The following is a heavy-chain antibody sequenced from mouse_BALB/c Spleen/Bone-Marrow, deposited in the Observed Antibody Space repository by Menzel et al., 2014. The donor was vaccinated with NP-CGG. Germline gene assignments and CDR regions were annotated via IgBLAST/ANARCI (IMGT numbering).Heavy chain of an antibody. Sequence: VQLKESGGGLVQPGGSLRLSCATSGFTFTDYYMSWVRQPPGKALEWLGFIRNKANGYTTGYSASVKGRFTISRDNSQSILYLQMNTLRAEDSATYYCARDMGLPRFDYWGQGTTLTVSS. CDR2: IRNKANGYTT. D-gene: IGHD1-1*01. V-gene: IGHV7-3*02. CDR3: ARDMGLPRFDY. CDR1: GFTFTDYY. J-gene: IGHJ2*01.